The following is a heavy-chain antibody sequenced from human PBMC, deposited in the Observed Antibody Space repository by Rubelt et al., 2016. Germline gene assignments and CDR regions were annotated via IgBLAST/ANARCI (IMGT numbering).Heavy chain of an antibody. J-gene: IGHJ4*02. CDR2: IDPSDSYI. CDR1: GYNFTTYW. CDR3: GRGNSWYPL. Sequence: EVQLVQSGAEVKKPGESLRISCKGSGYNFTTYWISWVRQTPGKGLEWMGRIDPSDSYINYSPAFQGNVTIAAEKSIRTAYLRWSSLKASDTAMYYCGRGNSWYPLWGQGTLVTVSS. D-gene: IGHD6-13*01. V-gene: IGHV5-10-1*03.